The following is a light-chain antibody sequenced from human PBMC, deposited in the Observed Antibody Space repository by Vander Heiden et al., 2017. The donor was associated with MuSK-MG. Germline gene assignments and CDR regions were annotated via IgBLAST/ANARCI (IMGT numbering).Light chain of an antibody. CDR2: ANN. J-gene: IGLJ2*01. Sequence: QPVLTQPPSAPGTPGPRVTPSCSGSRSNIGSNTVSWYQQVPDTAPKRLIYANNQRPSGVPERFSGSKSGPSASASLAISGLQSEDEADYYCATWDDSLNAMIFGGGTKLTVL. CDR3: ATWDDSLNAMI. V-gene: IGLV1-44*01. CDR1: RSNIGSNT.